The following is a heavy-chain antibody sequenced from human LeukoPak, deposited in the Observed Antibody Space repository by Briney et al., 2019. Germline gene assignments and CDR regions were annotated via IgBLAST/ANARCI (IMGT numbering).Heavy chain of an antibody. V-gene: IGHV3-48*03. CDR2: ISSSGSTI. CDR1: GFTFSSYA. CDR3: ARFSSSWSPPTYYYYMDV. D-gene: IGHD6-13*01. Sequence: PGGSLRLSCAASGFTFSSYAMSWVRQAPGKGLEWVSYISSSGSTIYYADSVKGRFTISRDNAKNSLYLQMNRLRAEDTAVYYCARFSSSWSPPTYYYYMDVWGKGTTVTISS. J-gene: IGHJ6*03.